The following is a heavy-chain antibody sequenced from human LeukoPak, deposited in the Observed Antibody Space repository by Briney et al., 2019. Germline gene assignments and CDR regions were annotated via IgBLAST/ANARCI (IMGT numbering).Heavy chain of an antibody. V-gene: IGHV3-66*02. CDR1: GFTVSSNY. CDR2: IYSGGST. Sequence: GGSLRLSCAASGFTVSSNYMSWVRQAPGKGLEGVSIIYSGGSTYYADSVKRRFTISRDNSKTTLYLEMNSLRVEDKAVYYCARELHWGQGTLVTVSS. D-gene: IGHD1-26*01. CDR3: ARELH. J-gene: IGHJ4*02.